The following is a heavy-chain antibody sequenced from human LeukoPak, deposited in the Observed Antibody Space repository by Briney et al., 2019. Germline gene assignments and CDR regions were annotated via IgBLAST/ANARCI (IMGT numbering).Heavy chain of an antibody. D-gene: IGHD2-15*01. Sequence: PSETLSLTCAVYGGSLSGYYWSWIRQPPGKGLEWIGEINHSGSTNYNPSLKSRVTISVDTSKNQFSLELSSVTAADTAVYYCASGASGGVVAAFDYWGQGTLVTVSS. CDR3: ASGASGGVVAAFDY. CDR1: GGSLSGYY. V-gene: IGHV4-34*01. J-gene: IGHJ4*02. CDR2: INHSGST.